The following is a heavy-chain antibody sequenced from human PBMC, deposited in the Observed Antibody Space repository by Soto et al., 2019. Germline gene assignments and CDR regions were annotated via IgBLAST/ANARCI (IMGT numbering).Heavy chain of an antibody. J-gene: IGHJ6*03. CDR3: ASQGSTGNYDFWSGTSYYYYMDV. D-gene: IGHD3-3*01. CDR2: ISAYNGNT. Sequence: ASVKVSCKASGYTFTSYGISWVRQAPGQGLEWMGWISAYNGNTNYAQKLQGRVTMTTDTSTSTAYMELRSLRSDDTAVYYCASQGSTGNYDFWSGTSYYYYMDVWGKGTTVTVSS. CDR1: GYTFTSYG. V-gene: IGHV1-18*01.